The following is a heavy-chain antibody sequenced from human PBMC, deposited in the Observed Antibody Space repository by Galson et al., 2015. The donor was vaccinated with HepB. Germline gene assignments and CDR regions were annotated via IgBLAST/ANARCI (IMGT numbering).Heavy chain of an antibody. Sequence: SLRLSCAASGVTFSDYYMSWVRQAPGKGLEWISYISDSGTSISYADSVKGRFTVSRDSAKKSLFLQMNSLRDEDTAVYYCARATLGWFDPWGQGTLVTVSS. D-gene: IGHD2/OR15-2a*01. CDR1: GVTFSDYY. V-gene: IGHV3-11*01. J-gene: IGHJ5*02. CDR2: ISDSGTSI. CDR3: ARATLGWFDP.